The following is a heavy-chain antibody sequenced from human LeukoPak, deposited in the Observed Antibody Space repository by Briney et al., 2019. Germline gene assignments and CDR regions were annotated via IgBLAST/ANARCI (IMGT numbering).Heavy chain of an antibody. D-gene: IGHD4-17*01. CDR2: FYYSGST. CDR3: ARTGSTVTMLYPFDH. Sequence: SETLSLTCTVSGGLISSSSYYWGWIRQPPEKGLEWIGSFYYSGSTYYHPSLKSRVSISVDTSKNQFSLKLSSVTAADTAVYYCARTGSTVTMLYPFDHWGQGTLVTVSS. CDR1: GGLISSSSYY. J-gene: IGHJ5*02. V-gene: IGHV4-39*07.